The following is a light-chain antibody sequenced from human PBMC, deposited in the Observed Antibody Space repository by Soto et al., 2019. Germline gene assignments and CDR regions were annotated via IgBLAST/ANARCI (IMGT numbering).Light chain of an antibody. J-gene: IGLJ2*01. V-gene: IGLV4-69*02. CDR3: QTWDTGLRV. CDR2: LNSDGSH. Sequence: QSVLTQPPSASASLGASVKLTCTLSSRHSTYAIAWHQQQPEKGPRYLMKLNSDGSHSKGDGIPDRFSGSSSGAERYLTISSLQSEDEADYYCQTWDTGLRVFGGGTKVTVL. CDR1: SRHSTYA.